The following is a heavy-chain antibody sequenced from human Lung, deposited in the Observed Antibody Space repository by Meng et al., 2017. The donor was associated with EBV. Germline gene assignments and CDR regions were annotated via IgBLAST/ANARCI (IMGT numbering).Heavy chain of an antibody. V-gene: IGHV1-3*01. CDR3: ARTGCSSSSCYDY. D-gene: IGHD2-2*01. Sequence: VPLVHVVSEVNKPGASVMVSCKSSGYSFTTYAMHWVRQAPGQRLEWMGWINAGNGNTKYSEKFQSRVTITRDTAASTAYMELSSLRSEDTAVYYXARTGCSSSSCYDYWGQGTLVTVSS. J-gene: IGHJ4*02. CDR1: GYSFTTYA. CDR2: INAGNGNT.